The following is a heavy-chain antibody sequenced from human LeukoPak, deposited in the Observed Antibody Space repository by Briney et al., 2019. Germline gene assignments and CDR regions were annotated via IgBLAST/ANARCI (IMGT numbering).Heavy chain of an antibody. CDR3: AKATTTIAAVPHNP. CDR1: GYSFTTYD. D-gene: IGHD6-13*01. J-gene: IGHJ5*02. Sequence: ASVTVSCKASGYSFTTYDVNWVRQAPGQGLEWMGWMNPKSGNTGYAPKFQGRVTMTRNTSIDTAFMELKSLSFEDTAVYYCAKATTTIAAVPHNPWGQGTLVTVSS. V-gene: IGHV1-8*01. CDR2: MNPKSGNT.